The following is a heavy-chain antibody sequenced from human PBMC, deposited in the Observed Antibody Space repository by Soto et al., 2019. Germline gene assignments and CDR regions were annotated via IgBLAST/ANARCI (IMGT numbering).Heavy chain of an antibody. Sequence: GGSLRLSCAASGFTFSSYAMSWVRQAPGKGLEWVSGISGGGGSTYYADAVKGRFTISRDNAQNTLYLQMNSMRAEDTAVYYCARDIVVVPAAYGMDVWGQGTTVTV. CDR2: ISGGGGST. D-gene: IGHD2-2*01. J-gene: IGHJ6*02. CDR1: GFTFSSYA. CDR3: ARDIVVVPAAYGMDV. V-gene: IGHV3-23*01.